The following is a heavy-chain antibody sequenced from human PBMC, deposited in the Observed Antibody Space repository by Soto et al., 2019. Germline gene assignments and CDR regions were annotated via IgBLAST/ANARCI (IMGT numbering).Heavy chain of an antibody. D-gene: IGHD2-8*02. CDR1: GWSCIGYI. CDR2: INHSGST. CDR3: ARDKITGLFDY. Sequence: PLETLSLTCAFSGWSCIGYIWTWIRQPPGTGLEWIGEINHSGSTNYNPSLKSRVTISVDTSKNQFSLKLTSVTAADTAVYYCARDKITGLFDYWGQGTLVTVSS. V-gene: IGHV4-34*01. J-gene: IGHJ4*02.